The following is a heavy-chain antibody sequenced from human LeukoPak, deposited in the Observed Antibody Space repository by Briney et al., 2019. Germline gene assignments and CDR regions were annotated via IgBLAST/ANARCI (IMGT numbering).Heavy chain of an antibody. V-gene: IGHV4-59*08. Sequence: SETLSLTCTVSGGSISSYYWSWIRQPPGKGLEWIGYIYYSGSTNYNPSLKSRVTISVDTSKNQFSLKLSSVTAADTAVYYCARLERADDYGDYTNAFDIWGQGTMVTVSS. D-gene: IGHD4-17*01. CDR3: ARLERADDYGDYTNAFDI. CDR1: GGSISSYY. CDR2: IYYSGST. J-gene: IGHJ3*02.